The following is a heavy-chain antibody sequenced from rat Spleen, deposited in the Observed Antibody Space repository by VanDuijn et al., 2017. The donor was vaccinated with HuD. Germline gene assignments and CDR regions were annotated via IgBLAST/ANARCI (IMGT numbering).Heavy chain of an antibody. D-gene: IGHD4-3*01. CDR3: ARHNSGYGVMDA. V-gene: IGHV5-7*01. Sequence: EVQLAESGGGLVQPGRSLKLSCAASGFTFSDYNMAWVRQAPKKGLEWVATISYDGSSTYYRDSVKGRFTISRDNAKSTLYLQMDSLRSEDTATYYCARHNSGYGVMDAWGQGSLVTVSS. CDR1: GFTFSDYN. J-gene: IGHJ3*01. CDR2: ISYDGSST.